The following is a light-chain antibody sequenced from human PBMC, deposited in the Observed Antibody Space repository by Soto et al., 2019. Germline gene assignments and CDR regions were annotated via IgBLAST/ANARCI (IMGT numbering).Light chain of an antibody. Sequence: EVVLTQSPATLSLSPGERATLSCRASQSVSINLAWYQQRPGQAPRLLIFGASARATGVPVRFSGSGAGTEFTLTISSLQSEDFGVYYCHQYNNWRTFGQGTRLGI. J-gene: IGKJ5*01. CDR1: QSVSIN. V-gene: IGKV3-15*01. CDR2: GAS. CDR3: HQYNNWRT.